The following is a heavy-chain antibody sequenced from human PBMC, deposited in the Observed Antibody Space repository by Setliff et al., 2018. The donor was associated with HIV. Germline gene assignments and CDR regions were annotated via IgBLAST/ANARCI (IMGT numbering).Heavy chain of an antibody. CDR2: IYYSGST. D-gene: IGHD3-22*01. J-gene: IGHJ5*02. CDR3: VSRAYYYDSSGYLREEGFDP. V-gene: IGHV4-39*01. CDR1: GGSISNSRYY. Sequence: PSETLSLTCTVSGGSISNSRYYWSWIRQLPGRGQEWIGSIYYSGSTYYNPSRKSRVTISVDTSKNQFSLKLSSVTAADAAVYYCVSRAYYYDSSGYLREEGFDPWGQGTLVTVSS.